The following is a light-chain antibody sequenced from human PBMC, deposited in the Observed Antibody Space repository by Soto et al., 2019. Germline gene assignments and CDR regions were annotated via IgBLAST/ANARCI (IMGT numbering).Light chain of an antibody. J-gene: IGKJ1*01. Sequence: DLEPTEAPSCIDSSVVKRVTITRPASQSITTYLNWYQQKPGKAPKLLIYATSSLQSGVPSRFSGSGSGTEFTLTISSLQPDDFATYYCHQDNTSRRTLGQGSKVEI. CDR2: ATS. CDR3: HQDNTSRRT. CDR1: QSITTY. V-gene: IGKV1-39*02.